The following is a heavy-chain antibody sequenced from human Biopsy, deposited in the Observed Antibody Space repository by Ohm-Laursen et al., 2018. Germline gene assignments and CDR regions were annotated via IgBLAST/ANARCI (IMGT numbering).Heavy chain of an antibody. J-gene: IGHJ6*02. CDR2: ISPSSTTI. D-gene: IGHD1-1*01. Sequence: SLRLSCTASGFTFTDYDISWVRHVPGQGLEWLALISPSSTTIYYADSVRGRFFISRDDAKNSGPLEMSSLRADDTALYFCARNVRLEMTDHSGVTTYSRYFAMDAWGRGTTVTVSS. CDR3: ARNVRLEMTDHSGVTTYSRYFAMDA. V-gene: IGHV3-11*01. CDR1: GFTFTDYD.